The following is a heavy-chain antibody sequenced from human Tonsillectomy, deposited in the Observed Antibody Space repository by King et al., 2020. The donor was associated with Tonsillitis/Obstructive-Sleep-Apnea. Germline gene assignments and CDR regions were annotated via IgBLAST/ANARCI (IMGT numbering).Heavy chain of an antibody. CDR2: ISGSSSTI. J-gene: IGHJ6*02. CDR3: ARRDYGDYYYYYGLDV. D-gene: IGHD4-17*01. Sequence: VQLVESGGGLVQPGGSLRLSCAASGFTFSSYSMNWVRQAPGKGLEWVSYISGSSSTIYYAESVKGRFTISRDNAKKSLYLQMNSLRAEDTAVYFCARRDYGDYYYYYGLDVWGQGTTVTVSS. V-gene: IGHV3-48*04. CDR1: GFTFSSYS.